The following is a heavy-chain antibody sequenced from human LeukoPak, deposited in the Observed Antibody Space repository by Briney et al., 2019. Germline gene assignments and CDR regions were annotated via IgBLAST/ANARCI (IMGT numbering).Heavy chain of an antibody. CDR2: INHSGST. J-gene: IGHJ1*01. D-gene: IGHD6-19*01. Sequence: SETLSLTCTVSGGSISIGGYYWSWIRQPPGKGLEWIGEINHSGSTNYDPSLKSRVTISVDTSKNQFSLKLSSVTAADTAVYYCAQARDSIAVAEYFQHWGQGTLVTVSS. V-gene: IGHV4-34*01. CDR3: AQARDSIAVAEYFQH. CDR1: GGSISIGGYY.